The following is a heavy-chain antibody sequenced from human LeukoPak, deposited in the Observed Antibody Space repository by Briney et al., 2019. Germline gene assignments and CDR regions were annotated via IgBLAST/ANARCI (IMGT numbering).Heavy chain of an antibody. J-gene: IGHJ4*02. CDR1: GGSISSYY. Sequence: SETLSLTCTVSGGSISSYYWSWIRQPPGKGLEWIGYIYYSGSTNYNPSLKSRVTISVDTSKNQFSLKLSSVTAADTAVYYCARLPGDFDYWGQGPLVTVSS. CDR3: ARLPGDFDY. V-gene: IGHV4-59*08. D-gene: IGHD3-10*01. CDR2: IYYSGST.